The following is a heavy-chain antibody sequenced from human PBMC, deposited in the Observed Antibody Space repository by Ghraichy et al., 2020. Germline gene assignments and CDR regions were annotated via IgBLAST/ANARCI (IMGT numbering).Heavy chain of an antibody. J-gene: IGHJ2*01. V-gene: IGHV4-39*01. D-gene: IGHD1-26*01. CDR3: ARPHIVGATGYFDL. Sequence: SETLSLTCTVSSGSISSSTYYWGWIRQPPGKGLEWIGSIYYSGSTYYNPSLKSRVTISVDTSKNQFSLKLSSVTAADTAVYYCARPHIVGATGYFDLWGRGTLVTVSS. CDR1: SGSISSSTYY. CDR2: IYYSGST.